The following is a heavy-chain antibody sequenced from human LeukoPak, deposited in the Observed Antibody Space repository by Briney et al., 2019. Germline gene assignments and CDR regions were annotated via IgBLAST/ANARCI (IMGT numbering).Heavy chain of an antibody. Sequence: GASVKVPCKASGYTFTSYGISWVRQAPGQGLEWMGWISAYNGNTKYAQKLQGRVTVTTDTSTSTAYMELRSLRSDDTAVYYCARATLVRGVIRNYFDCWGQGTLVTVSS. CDR3: ARATLVRGVIRNYFDC. J-gene: IGHJ4*02. V-gene: IGHV1-18*01. D-gene: IGHD3-10*01. CDR2: ISAYNGNT. CDR1: GYTFTSYG.